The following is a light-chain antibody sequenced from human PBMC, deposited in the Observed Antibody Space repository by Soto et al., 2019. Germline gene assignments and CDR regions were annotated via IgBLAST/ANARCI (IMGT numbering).Light chain of an antibody. V-gene: IGKV1-12*01. CDR2: AAS. CDR1: QGISSW. CDR3: QQANSFPYT. Sequence: DIQMTQSPSSVSASVGDRVTITCRASQGISSWLAWYQQKPGKAPKLLIYAASNLQSGVPSRFSGSGSGTEFTLTVSRLEPESFATYHCQQANSFPYTFGQGTKLEIK. J-gene: IGKJ2*01.